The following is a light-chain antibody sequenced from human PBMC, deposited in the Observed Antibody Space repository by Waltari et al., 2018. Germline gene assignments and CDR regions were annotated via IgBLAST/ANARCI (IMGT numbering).Light chain of an antibody. V-gene: IGKV1-5*03. CDR1: QSISSW. J-gene: IGKJ1*01. Sequence: DIQMTQSPSTLYASVGDSVTITCRASQSISSWLAWYQQKPGKAPKLLIYKASSLESGVPSRFSGSGSGTEFTLTISSLQPDDFATYYCQQYNSYWTFGQGTKVEIK. CDR3: QQYNSYWT. CDR2: KAS.